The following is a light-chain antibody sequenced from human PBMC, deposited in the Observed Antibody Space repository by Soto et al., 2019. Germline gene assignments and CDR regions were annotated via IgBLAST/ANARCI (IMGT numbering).Light chain of an antibody. Sequence: DIQMTQSPSTLSGSVGDRVTITCRASQTISSWLAWYQQKPGKAPKLLIYAASSLQSGVPSRFSGSGSGTEFTLTISSLQSEDFAVYYCQEYSKWPSRTFGPGTKVDIK. J-gene: IGKJ1*01. CDR3: QEYSKWPSRT. CDR1: QTISSW. V-gene: IGKV1-5*01. CDR2: AAS.